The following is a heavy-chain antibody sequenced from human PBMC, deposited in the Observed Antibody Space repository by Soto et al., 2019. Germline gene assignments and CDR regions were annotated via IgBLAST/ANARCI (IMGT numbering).Heavy chain of an antibody. CDR1: GVSVSSGSFY. V-gene: IGHV4-61*01. CDR2: GSYSGTT. J-gene: IGHJ4*02. CDR3: ARGATVTQFDY. Sequence: EPLSLTCTVSGVSVSSGSFYWAWIRQPPGKGLEWIGFGSYSGTTNYKPSLKSRVTISVDTSRSQISLKVSSLTAADTAVYYCARGATVTQFDYWGRGTLVTVSS. D-gene: IGHD4-17*01.